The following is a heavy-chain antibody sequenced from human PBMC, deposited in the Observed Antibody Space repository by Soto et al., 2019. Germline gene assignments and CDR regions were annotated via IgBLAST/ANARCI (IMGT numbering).Heavy chain of an antibody. D-gene: IGHD3-10*01. CDR1: GFTFSSYS. J-gene: IGHJ4*02. CDR3: ARVRGVIIMDY. Sequence: GGSLRLSCAASGFTFSSYSMNWVRQAPGKGLEWVSYISSSSSTIYYADSVKGRFAISRDNAKNSLYLQMNSLRAEDTAVYYCARVRGVIIMDYWGQGTLVTVSS. V-gene: IGHV3-48*01. CDR2: ISSSSSTI.